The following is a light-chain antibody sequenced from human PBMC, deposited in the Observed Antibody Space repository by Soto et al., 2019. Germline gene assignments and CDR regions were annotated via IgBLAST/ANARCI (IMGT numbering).Light chain of an antibody. CDR1: QGIKNY. V-gene: IGKV3-15*01. CDR2: GAS. CDR3: QQDNSWTRK. Sequence: DIVMNQAPFTLSASPYQLSPLSCRANQGIKNYLAWFQQKPGQAHRLLVYGASTRATTTPARFSGSGSGTEFTLSISSLQSEDFAVYYCQQDNSWTRKFGQGTNVEV. J-gene: IGKJ1*01.